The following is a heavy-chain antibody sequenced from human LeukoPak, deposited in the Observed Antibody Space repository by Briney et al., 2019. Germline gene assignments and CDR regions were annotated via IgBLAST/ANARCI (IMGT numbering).Heavy chain of an antibody. CDR1: GGTFSSYA. D-gene: IGHD3-22*01. J-gene: IGHJ4*02. CDR3: ARAEKYYYDSSGYYYGY. CDR2: IIPIFGTA. Sequence: ASVKVSCKASGGTFSSYAISWVRQAPGQGLEWMGGIIPIFGTANYAQKFQGRVTITTDESTSTAYMELSSLRSEDTAVYYCARAEKYYYDSSGYYYGYWGQGTLVTVSS. V-gene: IGHV1-69*05.